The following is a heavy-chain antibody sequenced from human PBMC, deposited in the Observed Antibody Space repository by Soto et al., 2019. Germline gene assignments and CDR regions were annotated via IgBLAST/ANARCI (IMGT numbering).Heavy chain of an antibody. D-gene: IGHD2-15*01. CDR2: ISGSGGST. CDR3: AKDLVYKGYCSGGSCYSFDY. Sequence: EVQLLESGGGLVQPGGSLRLSCAASGFTFSSYAMSWVRQAPGKGLEWVSAISGSGGSTYYADSVKGRFTISRDNSKNTLYLQMNRLRAEDTAVYYCAKDLVYKGYCSGGSCYSFDYWGQGTLVTVSS. CDR1: GFTFSSYA. J-gene: IGHJ4*02. V-gene: IGHV3-23*01.